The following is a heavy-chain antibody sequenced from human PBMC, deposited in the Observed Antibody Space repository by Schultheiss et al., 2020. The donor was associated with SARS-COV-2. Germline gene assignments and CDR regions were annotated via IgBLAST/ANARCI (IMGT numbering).Heavy chain of an antibody. V-gene: IGHV1-2*02. Sequence: ASVKVSCKASGNTFTSYAMNWVRQAPGQGLEWMGWINPNSGGTNYAQKFQGRVTMTRDTSISTAYMELSRLRSDDTAVYYCARLEPETIRYSNYTDYWGQGTLVTVS. CDR2: INPNSGGT. D-gene: IGHD4-11*01. J-gene: IGHJ4*02. CDR1: GNTFTSYA. CDR3: ARLEPETIRYSNYTDY.